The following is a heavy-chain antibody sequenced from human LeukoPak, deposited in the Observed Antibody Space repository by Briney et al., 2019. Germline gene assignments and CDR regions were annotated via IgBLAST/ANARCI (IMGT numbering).Heavy chain of an antibody. CDR1: GYTFTSYG. CDR3: AREDYDYVWGSYRSDY. J-gene: IGHJ4*02. CDR2: ISAYNGNT. Sequence: ASVKVSCKASGYTFTSYGISWVRQAPGHGLEWMGWISAYNGNTNYAQKLQGRVTMTTDTSTSTAYMELRSLRSDDTAVYYCAREDYDYVWGSYRSDYWGQGTLVTVSS. V-gene: IGHV1-18*01. D-gene: IGHD3-16*02.